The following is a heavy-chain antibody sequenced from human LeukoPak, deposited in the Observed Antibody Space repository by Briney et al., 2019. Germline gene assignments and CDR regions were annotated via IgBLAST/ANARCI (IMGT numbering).Heavy chain of an antibody. J-gene: IGHJ6*02. D-gene: IGHD6-6*01. Sequence: GASVKVSCKASGYTFTGYYMHWVRQAPGQGLEWMGWINPNSGGTNYAQKFQGRVTMTRDTSISTPYMELSRLRSDDTAVYYCARKMSSSYYYGMDVWGQGTTVTVSS. V-gene: IGHV1-2*02. CDR2: INPNSGGT. CDR1: GYTFTGYY. CDR3: ARKMSSSYYYGMDV.